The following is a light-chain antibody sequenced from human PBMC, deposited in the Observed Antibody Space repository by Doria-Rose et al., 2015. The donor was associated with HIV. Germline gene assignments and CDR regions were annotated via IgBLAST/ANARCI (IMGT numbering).Light chain of an antibody. CDR2: AAS. CDR1: QTVSTF. V-gene: IGKV1-39*01. Sequence: DIQMTQSPTSLSASIGDRVTITCRARQTVSTFLNWIQQEPGKAPKLLIYAASRLQSGVPSRVSGRGSGTDFTLTISGLHPVDFAAYYCQQTYSSPPWTFGQGTKVDMK. J-gene: IGKJ1*01. CDR3: QQTYSSPPWT.